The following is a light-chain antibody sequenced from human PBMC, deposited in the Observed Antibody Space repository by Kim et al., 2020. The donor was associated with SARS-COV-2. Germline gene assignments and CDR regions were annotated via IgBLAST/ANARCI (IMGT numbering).Light chain of an antibody. CDR1: QSVSSSH. CDR3: QHYGGSLLT. CDR2: GAS. V-gene: IGKV3-20*01. J-gene: IGKJ4*01. Sequence: ILVTQSPGAVSLSPGERATLSCRASQSVSSSHLAWYQHRPGQAPRLLIYGASSRATDIPDRFSGGGSGTDFTLTISRLEPEDFAVYYCQHYGGSLLTFGGGTKVDIK.